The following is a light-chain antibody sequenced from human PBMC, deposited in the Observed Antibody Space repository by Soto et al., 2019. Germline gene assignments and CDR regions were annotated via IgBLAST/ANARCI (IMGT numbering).Light chain of an antibody. J-gene: IGKJ4*01. CDR3: QQSYSIPLT. Sequence: DIQMTQSPSSLSASVGDRVTITCRASQSISNYLNWYQQKPGKAPNLLIYAASSLQSGVPSRFSGSGSGTDFTLTISSLQPEDFANYYCQQSYSIPLTFGGGTKIEIK. CDR2: AAS. V-gene: IGKV1-39*01. CDR1: QSISNY.